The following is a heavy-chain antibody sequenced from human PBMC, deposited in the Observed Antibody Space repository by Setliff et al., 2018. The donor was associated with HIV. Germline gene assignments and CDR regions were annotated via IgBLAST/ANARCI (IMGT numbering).Heavy chain of an antibody. CDR3: ARGRLMGSSVLFFDF. Sequence: SETLSLTCTVSGGSISSGSYYWSWIRQPAGKGLEWIGHVYSRGNTDYNPSLASRVSILMSTSEIQFSLTLNSVTAADTAKYYCARGRLMGSSVLFFDFWGQGILVTVSS. J-gene: IGHJ4*02. V-gene: IGHV4-61*09. CDR2: VYSRGNT. CDR1: GGSISSGSYY. D-gene: IGHD2-21*01.